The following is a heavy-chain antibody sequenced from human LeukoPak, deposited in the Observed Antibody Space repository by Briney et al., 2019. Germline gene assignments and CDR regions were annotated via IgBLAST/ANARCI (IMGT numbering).Heavy chain of an antibody. J-gene: IGHJ4*02. D-gene: IGHD3-22*01. CDR1: GFTFGDYA. Sequence: GGSLRLSCTASGFTFGDYAMSLFRQAPGKGLEWVGFIRSKAYGGTTEYAASVKGRFTISRDDSKSIAYLQMNSLKTEDTAVYYCTRDGDYYDSSGSDYWGQGTLVTVSS. CDR2: IRSKAYGGTT. CDR3: TRDGDYYDSSGSDY. V-gene: IGHV3-49*03.